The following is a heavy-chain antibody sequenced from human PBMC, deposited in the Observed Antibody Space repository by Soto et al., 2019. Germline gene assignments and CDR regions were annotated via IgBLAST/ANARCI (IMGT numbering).Heavy chain of an antibody. Sequence: SETLSLTCTVSGGSISSYYWSWIRQPPGKGLEWIGYIYYSGSTNYNPALKSRVTISADTSKNQFSLKLSSVTAADTAVYYCARGDSSSSFYYYYYMDVWGKGTTVTVSS. CDR3: ARGDSSSSFYYYYYMDV. CDR1: GGSISSYY. J-gene: IGHJ6*03. V-gene: IGHV4-59*01. D-gene: IGHD6-6*01. CDR2: IYYSGST.